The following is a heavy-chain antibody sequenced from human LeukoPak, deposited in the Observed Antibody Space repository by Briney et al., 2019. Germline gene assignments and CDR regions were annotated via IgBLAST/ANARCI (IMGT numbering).Heavy chain of an antibody. CDR1: GLTFSSYA. CDR2: ISGSGGST. CDR3: AAGDSSGYYPRTIN. J-gene: IGHJ4*02. D-gene: IGHD3-22*01. Sequence: PGGSLRLSCAASGLTFSSYAMSWVRQAPGKGLEWVSAISGSGGSTYYADSVKGRFTISRDNSKNTLYLQMNSLRAEDTAVYYCAAGDSSGYYPRTINWGQGTLVTVSS. V-gene: IGHV3-23*01.